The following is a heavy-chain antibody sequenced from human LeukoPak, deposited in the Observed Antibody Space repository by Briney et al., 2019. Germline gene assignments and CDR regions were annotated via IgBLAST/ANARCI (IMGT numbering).Heavy chain of an antibody. CDR2: IRSKAYGGTT. Sequence: PGGSLRLSCTASGVTLGDYAMSWVRQAPGKGLEWVGFIRSKAYGGTTEYAASVKGRFTISRDDSKNSLYLQMNSLKTEDTAVYYCARGIVAADDAFDIWGQGTMVTVSS. CDR1: GVTLGDYA. D-gene: IGHD1-26*01. CDR3: ARGIVAADDAFDI. V-gene: IGHV3-49*04. J-gene: IGHJ3*02.